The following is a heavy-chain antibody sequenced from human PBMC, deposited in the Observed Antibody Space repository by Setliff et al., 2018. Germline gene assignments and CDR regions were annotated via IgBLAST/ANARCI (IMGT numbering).Heavy chain of an antibody. Sequence: GGSLRLSCAASGFTFSSYTMNWVRQAPGKGLVWVSRINGDGRSTNYADSVKGRFTISRDNAKNTLYLQMNSLRAEDTAVYFCAREWQVGSGWVDTVDIWGQGTMVTVSS. D-gene: IGHD1-26*01. CDR2: INGDGRST. CDR1: GFTFSSYT. V-gene: IGHV3-74*01. J-gene: IGHJ3*02. CDR3: AREWQVGSGWVDTVDI.